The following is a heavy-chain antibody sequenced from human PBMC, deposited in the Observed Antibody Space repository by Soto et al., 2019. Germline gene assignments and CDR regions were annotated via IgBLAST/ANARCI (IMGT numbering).Heavy chain of an antibody. D-gene: IGHD3-3*01. CDR2: ITHGGST. J-gene: IGHJ6*02. CDR1: GGSFSAYS. V-gene: IGHV4-34*01. CDR3: ARARFDSWSHIYYGLDV. Sequence: NPSETLSLTCGVYGGSFSAYSWTWLRQSPGKGLEWIGEITHGGSTDYNPALKSRLVMSVDTSKNQFSLGVTSVTAADAAVYFCARARFDSWSHIYYGLDVWGQGTTVTVSS.